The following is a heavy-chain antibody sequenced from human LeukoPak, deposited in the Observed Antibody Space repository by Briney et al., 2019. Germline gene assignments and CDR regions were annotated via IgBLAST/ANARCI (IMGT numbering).Heavy chain of an antibody. D-gene: IGHD3-22*01. CDR1: GYTFTSYD. V-gene: IGHV1-8*03. CDR3: ARASSDYYDSSGYPDY. Sequence: ASVKVSCKASGYTFTSYDINWVRQATGQGLEWMGWMNPNSGNTGYAQKFQGRVTITRNTSISTAYMELSSLRSEDTAVYYCARASSDYYDSSGYPDYWGQGTLVTVSS. CDR2: MNPNSGNT. J-gene: IGHJ4*02.